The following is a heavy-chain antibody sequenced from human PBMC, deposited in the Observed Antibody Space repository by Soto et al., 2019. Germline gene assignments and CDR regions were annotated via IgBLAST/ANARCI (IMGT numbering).Heavy chain of an antibody. CDR3: ASGNCSGGSCYYLGFGQ. J-gene: IGHJ4*02. CDR1: GYTFTSYD. Sequence: GTSVKVSCKASGYTFTSYDINWVRQATGQGLEWMGWMNPNSGNTGYAQKFQGRVTMTRNTSISTAYMELSSLRSEDTAVYYCASGNCSGGSCYYLGFGQWGQGTLVTVSS. CDR2: MNPNSGNT. V-gene: IGHV1-8*01. D-gene: IGHD2-15*01.